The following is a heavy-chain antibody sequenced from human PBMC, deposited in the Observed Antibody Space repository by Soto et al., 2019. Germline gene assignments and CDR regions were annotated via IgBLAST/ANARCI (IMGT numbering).Heavy chain of an antibody. V-gene: IGHV4-59*01. CDR3: ARGVATIGP. CDR1: GDSISSYY. Sequence: QVQLQESGPRLVKPSETLSLTCTVYGDSISSYYWTWIRQPPGKGLEWIGYIYYSGSTNYNPSLKSRVTISVDTSKNQFSLKLTSVTAADTAVYYCARGVATIGPWGQGTLVTVSS. CDR2: IYYSGST. J-gene: IGHJ5*02. D-gene: IGHD5-12*01.